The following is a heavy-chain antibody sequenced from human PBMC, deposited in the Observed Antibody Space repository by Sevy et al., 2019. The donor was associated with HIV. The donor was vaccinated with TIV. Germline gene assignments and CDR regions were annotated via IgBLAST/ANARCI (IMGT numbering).Heavy chain of an antibody. D-gene: IGHD3-10*01. V-gene: IGHV3-21*01. CDR1: GFTFSSYS. Sequence: GGSLRLSCAASGFTFSSYSMNWVRQAPGKGLEWVSSISSSSSYIYYADSVKGRFTISRDNAKNSLYLQMNSLRAEDTDVYYCARDGIFSGTVWFGELLSYYYGMDVWGQGTTVTVSS. CDR2: ISSSSSYI. CDR3: ARDGIFSGTVWFGELLSYYYGMDV. J-gene: IGHJ6*02.